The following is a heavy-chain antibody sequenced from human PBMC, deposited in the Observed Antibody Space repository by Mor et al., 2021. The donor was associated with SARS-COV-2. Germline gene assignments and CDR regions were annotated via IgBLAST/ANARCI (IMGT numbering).Heavy chain of an antibody. Sequence: KGLEWIGYNYSIMSTYYNPSLKSRVTISVDTSKNQFSLKLSSVTAADTAVYYCARGYLGITMVRGFMDVWGKGTTVTVS. D-gene: IGHD3-10*01. V-gene: IGHV4-31*02. J-gene: IGHJ6*03. CDR2: NYSIMST. CDR3: ARGYLGITMVRGFMDV.